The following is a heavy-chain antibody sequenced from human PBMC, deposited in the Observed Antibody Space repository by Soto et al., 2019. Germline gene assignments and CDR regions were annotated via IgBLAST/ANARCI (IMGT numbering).Heavy chain of an antibody. CDR2: INHSGST. Sequence: SETLSLTCAVYGGSFSGYYWICIRQPPGKGLEWIGEINHSGSTNYNPSLKSRVTISVDTSKNQFSLKLSSVTAADTAVYYCARVHYYDSRGDYWGQGTLVTVSS. CDR3: ARVHYYDSRGDY. CDR1: GGSFSGYY. D-gene: IGHD3-22*01. J-gene: IGHJ4*02. V-gene: IGHV4-34*01.